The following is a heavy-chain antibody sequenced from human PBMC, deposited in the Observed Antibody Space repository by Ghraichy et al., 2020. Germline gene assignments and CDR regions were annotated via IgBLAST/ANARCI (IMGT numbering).Heavy chain of an antibody. V-gene: IGHV1-18*01. CDR1: GYIFTSYG. CDR2: VSPYNDNT. J-gene: IGHJ4*02. CDR3: AREEGGRYYMDY. Sequence: SVKVSCKASGYIFTSYGVSWVRQAPGQGLEWMGWVSPYNDNTVYAQKLQGRVTMTTDTSTSTAYMELRSLRSDDTAVYYCAREEGGRYYMDYWGQGTLVTVSS. D-gene: IGHD1-26*01.